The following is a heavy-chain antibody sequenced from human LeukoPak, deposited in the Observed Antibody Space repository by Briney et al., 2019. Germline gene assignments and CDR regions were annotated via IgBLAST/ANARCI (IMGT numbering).Heavy chain of an antibody. J-gene: IGHJ4*02. V-gene: IGHV3-53*01. CDR3: ANSPAGTSYYFDY. D-gene: IGHD3-10*01. Sequence: PGGCLRLSCAASGFTVSSNYMSSVRQAPGEGLEWLLVIYSGGTTYSADAVNCRFTTSRDNSKNTLFLQMNSLRAEDTAVYYCANSPAGTSYYFDYWGQGTLVTVSS. CDR2: IYSGGTT. CDR1: GFTVSSNY.